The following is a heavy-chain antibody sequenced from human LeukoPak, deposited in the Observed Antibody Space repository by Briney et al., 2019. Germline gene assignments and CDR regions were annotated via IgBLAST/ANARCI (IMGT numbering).Heavy chain of an antibody. Sequence: PSETLSLTCTVSGGSISSSSYYWGWIRQPPGKGLEWIGSIYYSGSTYYNPSLKSRVTISVDTSKNQFSLKLSSVTAADTAVYYCARHDFWKGVWFDPWGQGTLVTVSS. D-gene: IGHD1-1*01. CDR3: ARHDFWKGVWFDP. CDR2: IYYSGST. CDR1: GGSISSSSYY. J-gene: IGHJ5*02. V-gene: IGHV4-39*01.